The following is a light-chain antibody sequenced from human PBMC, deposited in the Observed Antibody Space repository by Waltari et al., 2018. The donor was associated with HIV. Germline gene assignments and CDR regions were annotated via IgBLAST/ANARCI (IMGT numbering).Light chain of an antibody. J-gene: IGKJ4*01. V-gene: IGKV1-NL1*01. CDR3: QQYFAVPLT. CDR2: GAF. CDR1: QDISNS. Sequence: DIQMTQSPSSLSASIGDTVIIPCRASQDISNSISLFQQQPGKVPKLLVHGAFILQRGVPSRFSGSGSGTDYTLTITGLQAEDFATYFCQQYFAVPLTFGGGTRVDIK.